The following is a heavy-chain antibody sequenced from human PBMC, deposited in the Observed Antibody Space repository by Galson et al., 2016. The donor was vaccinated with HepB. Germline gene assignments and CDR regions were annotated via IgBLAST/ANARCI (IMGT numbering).Heavy chain of an antibody. CDR2: ISASTGNT. CDR1: GYIFTSYD. J-gene: IGHJ4*02. CDR3: ARTYYDFWSGYFDY. Sequence: SVKVSCKASGYIFTSYDISWVRQAPGQGLEWMGWISASTGNTNYAQKFRGRVTMTTDASTATAYMELGSLSSVTPADTAVYFCARTYYDFWSGYFDYWGQGIPVTVSS. D-gene: IGHD3-3*01. V-gene: IGHV1-18*04.